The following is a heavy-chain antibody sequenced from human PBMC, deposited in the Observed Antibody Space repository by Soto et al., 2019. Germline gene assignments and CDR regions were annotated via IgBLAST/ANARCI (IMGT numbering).Heavy chain of an antibody. CDR1: GGSFSGYY. CDR3: ARCSNNRGVVVVVAAKGNGY. V-gene: IGHV4-34*01. CDR2: INHSRST. Sequence: TSETLSLTCAVYGGSFSGYYWNWIRQPPGKGLEWIGEINHSRSTNCNPSLKSRVTISVDTSKNQFSLTLSSVTAADTAVYYCARCSNNRGVVVVVAAKGNGYWAHGSLVPVSS. J-gene: IGHJ4*01. D-gene: IGHD2-15*01.